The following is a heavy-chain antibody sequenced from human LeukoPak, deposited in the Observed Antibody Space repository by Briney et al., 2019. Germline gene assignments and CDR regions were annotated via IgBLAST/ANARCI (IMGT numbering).Heavy chain of an antibody. D-gene: IGHD5-18*01. CDR1: GYTFTSYY. CDR3: AREDTAMVTFDY. V-gene: IGHV1-46*01. Sequence: ASVKVSCKASGYTFTSYYMHWVRQAPGQGLGWMGIINPSGGSTSYAQKFQGRVTMTRDTSTSTVYMELSSLRSEDTAVYYCAREDTAMVTFDYWGQGTLVTVSS. J-gene: IGHJ4*02. CDR2: INPSGGST.